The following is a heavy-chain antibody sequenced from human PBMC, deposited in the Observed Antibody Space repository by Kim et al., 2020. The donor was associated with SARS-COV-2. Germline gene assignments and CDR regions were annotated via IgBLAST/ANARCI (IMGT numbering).Heavy chain of an antibody. Sequence: TKYSQKFQGRVTITRDTSASTAYMELSSLRSEDTAVYYCARDNPDYGSDSWGQGTMVTVSS. CDR3: ARDNPDYGSDS. V-gene: IGHV1-3*01. J-gene: IGHJ3*01. D-gene: IGHD3-10*01. CDR2: T.